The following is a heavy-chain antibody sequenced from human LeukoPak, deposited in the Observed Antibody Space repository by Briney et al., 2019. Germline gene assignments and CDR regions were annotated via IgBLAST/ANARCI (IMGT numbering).Heavy chain of an antibody. D-gene: IGHD5-12*01. CDR2: IISNGNTL. CDR3: ARVGASLPFDI. Sequence: GGSLRLSWAASGFTFSSYEMNWVGQARGKGREWVSCIISNGNTLYYADSVKGRFTISRDNAKNSLYLQMNSLRAEDTAVYYCARVGASLPFDIWGQGTMVTVSS. J-gene: IGHJ3*02. CDR1: GFTFSSYE. V-gene: IGHV3-48*03.